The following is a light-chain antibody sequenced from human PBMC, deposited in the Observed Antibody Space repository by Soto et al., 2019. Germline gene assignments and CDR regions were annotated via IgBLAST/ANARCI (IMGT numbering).Light chain of an antibody. Sequence: EITLTQSPATLSLSPGERASLSCRASQSVTTYLAWYQHKPGQPPRLLIYDASTRATGIPDRFSGSGSGTDFTLTISSLEPEDFGVYYCQQRSNWPPIITFVTGNKVYL. CDR2: DAS. CDR3: QQRSNWPPIIT. V-gene: IGKV3-11*01. J-gene: IGKJ3*01. CDR1: QSVTTY.